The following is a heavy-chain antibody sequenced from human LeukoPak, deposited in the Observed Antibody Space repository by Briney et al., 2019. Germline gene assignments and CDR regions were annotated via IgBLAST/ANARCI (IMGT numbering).Heavy chain of an antibody. CDR3: ARDLVGAKNYYYHGMDV. D-gene: IGHD1-26*01. CDR2: INAGNGNT. V-gene: IGHV1-3*01. J-gene: IGHJ6*04. CDR1: GYTFTSYA. Sequence: ASVKVSCKASGYTFTSYAMHWVRQAPGQRLEWMGWINAGNGNTKYSQKFQGRVTITRDTSASTAYMELSSLRSEDTAVYYCARDLVGAKNYYYHGMDVWGKGTTVTVSS.